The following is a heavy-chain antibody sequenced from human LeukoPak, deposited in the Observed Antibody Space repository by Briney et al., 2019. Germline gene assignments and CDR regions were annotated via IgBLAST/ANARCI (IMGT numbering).Heavy chain of an antibody. CDR3: ARDSGATSGYYDY. CDR2: ISSSSSYI. D-gene: IGHD3-22*01. J-gene: IGHJ4*02. Sequence: GGSLRLSCAASGFTFSSYSMNWVRQAPGKGLEWVSSISSSSSYIYYADSVKGRFTISRDNAKNSLYLQMDSLRAEDTAVYYCARDSGATSGYYDYWGQGTLVTVSS. V-gene: IGHV3-21*04. CDR1: GFTFSSYS.